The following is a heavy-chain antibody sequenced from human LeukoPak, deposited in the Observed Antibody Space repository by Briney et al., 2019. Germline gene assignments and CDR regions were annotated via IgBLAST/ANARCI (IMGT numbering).Heavy chain of an antibody. V-gene: IGHV1-8*01. D-gene: IGHD3-22*01. CDR3: ARALGIVVVISAY. J-gene: IGHJ4*02. Sequence: ASVKVSCKASGYTFTSYDINWVRQAIGQGLEWMGWMNPNSGNTGYAQKFQGRVTMTRNTSISTAYMELSSLRSEDTAVYYCARALGIVVVISAYWGQGTLVTVSS. CDR1: GYTFTSYD. CDR2: MNPNSGNT.